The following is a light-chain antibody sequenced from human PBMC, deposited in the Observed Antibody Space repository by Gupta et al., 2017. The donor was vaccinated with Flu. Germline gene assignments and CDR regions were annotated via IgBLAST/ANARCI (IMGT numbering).Light chain of an antibody. Sequence: KLTCTLSSGHSDYAIACHQQQPEKGPRYLMRCNSDGSHNKGDGIPDRFSGSTSGAARYLTISSLQSEDEADYYCQTWGTGIPKVFGGGTKLNVL. CDR2: CNSDGSH. J-gene: IGLJ3*02. CDR3: QTWGTGIPKV. CDR1: SGHSDYA. V-gene: IGLV4-69*01.